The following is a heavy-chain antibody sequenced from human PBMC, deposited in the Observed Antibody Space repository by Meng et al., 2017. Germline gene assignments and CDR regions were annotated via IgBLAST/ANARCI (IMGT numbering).Heavy chain of an antibody. J-gene: IGHJ4*02. CDR2: IDPKSGDT. CDR1: GYNFPDYW. D-gene: IGHD6-13*01. Sequence: GQRVQSVAGVKKLGPSVKVSCKPSGYNFPDYWLHWVRRAPGQGLEWMGRIDPKSGDTHYAQRFQGRVTMTGDTSISTAYMELSGLRSDDTAMYYCARDEDISAAGKLFGDYWGQGTLVTVSS. CDR3: ARDEDISAAGKLFGDY. V-gene: IGHV1-2*06.